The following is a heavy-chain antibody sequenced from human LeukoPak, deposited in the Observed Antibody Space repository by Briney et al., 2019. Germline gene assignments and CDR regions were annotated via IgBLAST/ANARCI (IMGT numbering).Heavy chain of an antibody. Sequence: GGSLRLSCAVSGFTVSSNYMSWVRQAPGKGLEWVSVIYSGGNTYYADSVKGRFTISRDDSKNTLYLQMNSLRAEDTALYYCAKAAYGDYVNWFDPWGQGTLVTVSS. V-gene: IGHV3-53*01. CDR1: GFTVSSNY. CDR2: IYSGGNT. CDR3: AKAAYGDYVNWFDP. D-gene: IGHD4-17*01. J-gene: IGHJ5*02.